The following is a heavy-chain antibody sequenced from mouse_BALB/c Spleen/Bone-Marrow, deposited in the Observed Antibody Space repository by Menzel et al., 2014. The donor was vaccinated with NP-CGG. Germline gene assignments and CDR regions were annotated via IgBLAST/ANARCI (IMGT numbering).Heavy chain of an antibody. CDR2: IYPGDGDT. V-gene: IGHV1-82*01. J-gene: IGHJ2*01. Sequence: QVQLQQSGPELVKPGASVKISCKASGYAFSSSWMNWVKQRPGQGLEWIGRIYPGDGDTNYNGKFKGKATLTADKSSSTAYMQLSSLTSVDSAVYFCARDYYGSSYAYWGQGTTLTVSS. CDR1: GYAFSSSW. D-gene: IGHD1-1*01. CDR3: ARDYYGSSYAY.